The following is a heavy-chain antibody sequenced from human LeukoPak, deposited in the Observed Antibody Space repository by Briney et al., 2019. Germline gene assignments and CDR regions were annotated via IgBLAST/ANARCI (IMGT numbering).Heavy chain of an antibody. CDR3: ARGEYYFDY. CDR1: GFTFSSYA. Sequence: PGGSLRLSCSASGFTFSSYAMHCVRQAPGKGLECISYISSSGRTIYYADSLKGRFTVSRDNAKNSLYLRMNNLRAEDTAVYYCARGEYYFDYWGQGTLVTVSS. V-gene: IGHV3-48*03. J-gene: IGHJ4*02. CDR2: ISSSGRTI.